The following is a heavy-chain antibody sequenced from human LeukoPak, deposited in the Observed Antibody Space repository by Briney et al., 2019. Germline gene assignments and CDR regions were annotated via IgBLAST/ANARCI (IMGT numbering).Heavy chain of an antibody. CDR3: AREGRGYSYHPLDY. V-gene: IGHV3-7*01. CDR1: GFTFSSYW. J-gene: IGHJ4*02. Sequence: GGSLRLSCAASGFTFSSYWMSCVRQAPGKGLERVANIKQDGSEKYYVDSVKGRFTISRDNAKNSLYLQMNSLRAEDTAVYYCAREGRGYSYHPLDYWGQGTLVTVSS. CDR2: IKQDGSEK. D-gene: IGHD5-18*01.